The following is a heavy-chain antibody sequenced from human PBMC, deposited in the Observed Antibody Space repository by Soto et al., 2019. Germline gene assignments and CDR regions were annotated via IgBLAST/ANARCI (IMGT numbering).Heavy chain of an antibody. CDR1: GFTFSSYA. CDR2: ISGSDGST. J-gene: IGHJ4*02. CDR3: ARRSSSWYFDY. V-gene: IGHV3-23*01. Sequence: EVQLLESGGALVPPGGSLRLSCAASGFTFSSYAMNWVRQAPGMGLEWGSVISGSDGSTYYADSVKGRFTISRDNSKNTLNLQMNSLRAEDTAVYYCARRSSSWYFDYWGQGALVTVSS. D-gene: IGHD6-13*01.